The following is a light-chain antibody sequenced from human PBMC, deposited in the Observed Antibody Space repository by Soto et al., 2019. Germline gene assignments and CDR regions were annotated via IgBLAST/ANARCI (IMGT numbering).Light chain of an antibody. CDR3: QQYNSYSSYT. Sequence: DIQMTQSPSILSASVGDRVTITCRASQGVASWLAWYQQKPGKAPKLLIYKASTLASAVPSRFSGSGSGTEFTLTISCLQPDDFVTYYCQQYNSYSSYTFGQGTKLEIK. J-gene: IGKJ2*01. CDR2: KAS. CDR1: QGVASW. V-gene: IGKV1-5*03.